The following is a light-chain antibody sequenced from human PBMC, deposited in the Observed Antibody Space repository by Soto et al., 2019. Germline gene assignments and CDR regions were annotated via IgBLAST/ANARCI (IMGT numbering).Light chain of an antibody. J-gene: IGKJ2*01. CDR1: QSVSNNY. Sequence: EVVLTQSPGTLSLSPGERATLSCRASQSVSNNYFAWYQQKPGQAPRLLIFGSSDRATGTPDWFSGSGSGTDFTLTISRLEREDFAVYYCQQYGSSPPYTFGQGTKLEIK. CDR3: QQYGSSPPYT. CDR2: GSS. V-gene: IGKV3-20*01.